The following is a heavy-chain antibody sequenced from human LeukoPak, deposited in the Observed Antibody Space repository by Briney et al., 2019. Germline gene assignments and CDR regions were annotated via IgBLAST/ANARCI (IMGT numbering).Heavy chain of an antibody. Sequence: ASVKVSCKASGYTFTSYGISWVRQAPGQGLELMGWISAYNGDTNYAQKLQGRVTMTTDTSTSTAYMELRSLRSDDTAVYYCARDGPIAAAGPKLYYYYMDVWGKGTTVTVSS. CDR3: ARDGPIAAAGPKLYYYYMDV. CDR1: GYTFTSYG. CDR2: ISAYNGDT. J-gene: IGHJ6*03. D-gene: IGHD6-13*01. V-gene: IGHV1-18*01.